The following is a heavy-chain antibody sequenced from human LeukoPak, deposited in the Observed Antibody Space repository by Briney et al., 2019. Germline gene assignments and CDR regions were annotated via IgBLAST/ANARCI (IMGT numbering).Heavy chain of an antibody. CDR2: INRASSYI. Sequence: GGSLRLSCEVSGFTFSSYSMNWVRQAPGKGLEWLSFINRASSYIDYADSVKGRFSNCRDNVKNTLHLQMNSVRDEDTAVYYCARGHGDGAWLIDYWGQGTLVSIFS. CDR3: ARGHGDGAWLIDY. D-gene: IGHD3-9*01. J-gene: IGHJ4*02. V-gene: IGHV3-48*02. CDR1: GFTFSSYS.